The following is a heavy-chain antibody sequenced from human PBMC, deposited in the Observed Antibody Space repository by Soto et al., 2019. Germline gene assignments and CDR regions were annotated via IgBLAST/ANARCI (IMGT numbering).Heavy chain of an antibody. J-gene: IGHJ5*02. CDR1: GGSISSGGYS. CDR3: ARDRDGDSLGWFDP. Sequence: QLQLQESGSGLVKPSQTLSHTCAVSGGSISSGGYSWSWIRQPPGKGLEWIGYIYHSGSTYYNPSLKSRVTISVDRSKNQFSLKLSSVTAADTAVYYCARDRDGDSLGWFDPWGQGTLVTVSS. V-gene: IGHV4-30-2*01. D-gene: IGHD4-17*01. CDR2: IYHSGST.